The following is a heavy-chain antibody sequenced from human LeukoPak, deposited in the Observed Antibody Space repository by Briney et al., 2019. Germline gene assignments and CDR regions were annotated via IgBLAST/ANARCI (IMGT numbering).Heavy chain of an antibody. V-gene: IGHV3-30*03. CDR3: VRDRDSTGYYDY. CDR1: GFTLSRHG. D-gene: IGHD3-22*01. CDR2: VSDDGNNI. Sequence: PGGSLRLSCAASGFTLSRHGMHWVRQAPGKGLEWVAVVSDDGNNIYYADSVKGRFTISRDNSKNTLYLQTNSLRAEDTALYYCVRDRDSTGYYDYWGQGTLVTVSS. J-gene: IGHJ4*02.